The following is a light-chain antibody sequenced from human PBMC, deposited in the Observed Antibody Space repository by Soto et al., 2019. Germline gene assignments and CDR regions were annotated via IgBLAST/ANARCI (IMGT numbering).Light chain of an antibody. CDR3: QSYDDSLGGHVI. Sequence: QSVLTQPPSVSGAPGQRVTISCTGSSSYIGAGYDVHWYQQLPGTAPKLLIYANTNRPSGVPDRFSGSKSGTSASLGITGLQAEDEADYYCQSYDDSLGGHVIFGGGTKVTVL. CDR2: ANT. V-gene: IGLV1-40*01. J-gene: IGLJ2*01. CDR1: SSYIGAGYD.